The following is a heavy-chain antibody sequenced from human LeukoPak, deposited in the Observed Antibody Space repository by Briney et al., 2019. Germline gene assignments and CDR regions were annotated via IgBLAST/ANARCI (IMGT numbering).Heavy chain of an antibody. J-gene: IGHJ4*02. CDR2: ISYDGSNK. V-gene: IGHV3-30-3*01. CDR1: GFTFSSYA. CDR3: ARVSCTSCYTVDY. Sequence: GGSLRLSCAASGFTFSSYAMHWVRQAPGKGLECVAVISYDGSNKYYADSAKGRFTISRDNSKNTLYLQMNSLRAEDTAVYYCARVSCTSCYTVDYWGQGTLVTVSS. D-gene: IGHD2-2*02.